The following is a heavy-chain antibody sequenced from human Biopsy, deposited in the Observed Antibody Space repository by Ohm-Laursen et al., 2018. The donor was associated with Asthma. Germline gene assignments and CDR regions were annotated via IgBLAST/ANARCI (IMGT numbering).Heavy chain of an antibody. D-gene: IGHD2-2*01. V-gene: IGHV1-69*01. J-gene: IGHJ4*02. CDR1: GGTFNTYV. CDR3: ARKAGSCISRTCYSLDF. Sequence: GSSVKVSCKPLGGTFNTYVIGWVRQAPGPGLEWMGGFNSAFGTTTYPQKFQDRVTITADDSTSTVYMELSSLRSEDTAVYYCARKAGSCISRTCYSLDFWGQGTLVTVSS. CDR2: FNSAFGTT.